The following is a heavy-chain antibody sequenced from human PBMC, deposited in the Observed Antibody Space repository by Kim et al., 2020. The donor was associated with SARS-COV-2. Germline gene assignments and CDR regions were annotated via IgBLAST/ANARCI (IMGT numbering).Heavy chain of an antibody. CDR1: GFTFSNAW. D-gene: IGHD2-2*01. V-gene: IGHV3-15*01. CDR2: IKSKTDGGTT. J-gene: IGHJ6*02. Sequence: GGSLRLSCAASGFTFSNAWMSWVRQAPGKGLEWVGRIKSKTDGGTTDYAAPVKGRFTISRDDSKNTLYLQMNSLKTEDTAVYYCTIEYCSSTSCYCSRYYYYYGMDVWGQGTTVTVSS. CDR3: TIEYCSSTSCYCSRYYYYYGMDV.